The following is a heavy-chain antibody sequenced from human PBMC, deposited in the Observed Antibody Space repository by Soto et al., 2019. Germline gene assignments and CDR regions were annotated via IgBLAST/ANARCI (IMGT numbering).Heavy chain of an antibody. J-gene: IGHJ4*02. D-gene: IGHD2-21*01. CDR3: ARDYSDGDYYSAVDN. Sequence: SMRLSCAASGFTVSSNYMSWVRQAPGKGLEWVSVIYSGGSTYYADSVKGRFTISRDNSKNTLYLQTNSLRAEDTAVYYCARDYSDGDYYSAVDNWGQGTLVTISS. CDR1: GFTVSSNY. CDR2: IYSGGST. V-gene: IGHV3-53*01.